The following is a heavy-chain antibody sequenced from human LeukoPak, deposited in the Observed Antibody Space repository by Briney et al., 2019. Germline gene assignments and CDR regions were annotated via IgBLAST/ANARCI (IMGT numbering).Heavy chain of an antibody. CDR3: ARKAGGYSYGPLDY. Sequence: SGGSLRLSCAASGFTFSSYAMSWVRQAPGKGLVWVSRINGDGSSTTYADSVKGRFTISRDNAKNTLYLQMNSLRAEDTAVYYCARKAGGYSYGPLDYWGQGILVTVSS. CDR2: INGDGSST. D-gene: IGHD5-18*01. V-gene: IGHV3-74*01. J-gene: IGHJ4*02. CDR1: GFTFSSYA.